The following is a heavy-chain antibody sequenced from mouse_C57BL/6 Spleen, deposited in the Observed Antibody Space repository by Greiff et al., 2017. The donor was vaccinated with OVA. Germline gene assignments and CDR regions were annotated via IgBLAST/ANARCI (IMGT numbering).Heavy chain of an antibody. D-gene: IGHD5-1*01. Sequence: LQQSGAELVRPGASVKMSCKASGYTFTSYNMPWVKQTPRQGLEWIGAIYPGNGDTSYNQKFKGKATLTVDKSSSTAYMQLSSLTSEDSAVYFCARYLPYYAMDYWGQGTSVTVSS. CDR3: ARYLPYYAMDY. J-gene: IGHJ4*01. CDR1: GYTFTSYN. CDR2: IYPGNGDT. V-gene: IGHV1-12*01.